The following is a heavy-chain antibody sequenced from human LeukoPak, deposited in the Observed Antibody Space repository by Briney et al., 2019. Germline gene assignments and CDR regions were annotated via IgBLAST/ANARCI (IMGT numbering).Heavy chain of an antibody. CDR3: ARQYSSEGYYDSSEPFDY. V-gene: IGHV3-48*01. CDR1: GFTFSSYS. D-gene: IGHD3-22*01. Sequence: GGSLRLSCAASGFTFSSYSMNWVRQAPGKGLEWVSYISSSSSTIYYADSVKGRFTISRDNAKNSLYLQMNSLRAEDTAVYYCARQYSSEGYYDSSEPFDYWGQGTLVTVSS. J-gene: IGHJ4*02. CDR2: ISSSSSTI.